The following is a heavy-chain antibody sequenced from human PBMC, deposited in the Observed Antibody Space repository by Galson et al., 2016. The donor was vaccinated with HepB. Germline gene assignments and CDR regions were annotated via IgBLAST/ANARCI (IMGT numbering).Heavy chain of an antibody. CDR2: ITCGGDAT. Sequence: SLRLSCAASGFSFSNSGMSWVRQAPGRGLEWVSGITCGGDATHYADFVKGRFTISRDNSKNTLYLYMNNLTAGDTAIYYCGKHGGFDYCGQGALVTVSS. CDR3: GKHGGFDY. D-gene: IGHD3-16*01. V-gene: IGHV3-23*01. CDR1: GFSFSNSG. J-gene: IGHJ4*02.